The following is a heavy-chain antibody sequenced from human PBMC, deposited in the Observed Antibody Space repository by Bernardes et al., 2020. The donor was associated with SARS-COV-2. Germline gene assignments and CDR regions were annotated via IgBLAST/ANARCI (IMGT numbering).Heavy chain of an antibody. J-gene: IGHJ4*02. D-gene: IGHD3-3*01. Sequence: GGSLRLSCTASGFTFGDYAMSWVRQAPGKGLEWVGFIRSKAYGGTTEYAASVKGRFTISRDDSKSIAYLQMNSLKTEDTAVYYCTRADFWSGYHFDYWGQGTLVTVSS. CDR1: GFTFGDYA. CDR2: IRSKAYGGTT. CDR3: TRADFWSGYHFDY. V-gene: IGHV3-49*04.